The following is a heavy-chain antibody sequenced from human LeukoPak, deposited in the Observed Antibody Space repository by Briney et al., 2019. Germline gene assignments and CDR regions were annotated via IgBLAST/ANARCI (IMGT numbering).Heavy chain of an antibody. D-gene: IGHD3-10*01. CDR3: ARDGSGSYLH. J-gene: IGHJ4*02. CDR1: GGSFSSYY. V-gene: IGHV4-59*12. CDR2: IYYSGST. Sequence: SETLSLTCAVYGGSFSSYYWSWIRRPPGKGLEWIGYIYYSGSTNYNPSLKSRVTISVDTSKNQFSLKLSSVTAADTAVYYCARDGSGSYLHWGQGTLVTVSS.